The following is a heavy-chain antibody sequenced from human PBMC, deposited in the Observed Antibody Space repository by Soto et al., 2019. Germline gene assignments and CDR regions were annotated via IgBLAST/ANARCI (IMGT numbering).Heavy chain of an antibody. CDR2: INPSCGST. V-gene: IGHV1-46*01. Sequence: ASVKVSCKASGYTFTSYYMHWVRQAPVQGLEWMGIINPSCGSTSYAQKFQGRVTMTRDTSKSTVYMELSSLRSEDTAVYYCARAQYHNPFGIWGQGTMVTVSS. J-gene: IGHJ3*02. CDR1: GYTFTSYY. CDR3: ARAQYHNPFGI.